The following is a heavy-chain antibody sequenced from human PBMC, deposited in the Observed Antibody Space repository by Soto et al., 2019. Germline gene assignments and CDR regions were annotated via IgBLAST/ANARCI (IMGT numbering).Heavy chain of an antibody. CDR1: GFTFSNYW. J-gene: IGHJ4*02. Sequence: GGSLRLSCAASGFTFSNYWMHWVRQAPGKGLVWVSRINSGGGSTNYADSVKGRFTISRDNAKNTLYLQMNSLRAEDTAVYYCAKPNIRYFDWLSPYYFDYWGQGTLVTVSS. V-gene: IGHV3-74*01. CDR2: INSGGGST. CDR3: AKPNIRYFDWLSPYYFDY. D-gene: IGHD3-9*01.